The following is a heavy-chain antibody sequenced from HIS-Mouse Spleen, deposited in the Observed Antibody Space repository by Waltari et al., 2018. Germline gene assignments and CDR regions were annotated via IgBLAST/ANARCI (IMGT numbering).Heavy chain of an antibody. D-gene: IGHD6-13*01. CDR1: GGSFSGYY. CDR3: ASPNSHSSWYYFDY. CDR2: INHSGST. Sequence: QVQLPQWGAGLLKPSETLSLTCAVYGGSFSGYYWSWIRQPPGKGLEWIGEINHSGSTHYNPSLKSRVTISVGTSKNQFSLKLSSVTAADTSVYYCASPNSHSSWYYFDYWGQGTLVTVSS. J-gene: IGHJ4*02. V-gene: IGHV4-34*01.